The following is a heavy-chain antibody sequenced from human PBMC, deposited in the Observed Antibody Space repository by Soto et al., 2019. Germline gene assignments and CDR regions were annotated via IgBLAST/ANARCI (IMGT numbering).Heavy chain of an antibody. V-gene: IGHV3-23*01. CDR3: AKKPGYYDSSGYLEY. CDR2: ISGSGGST. D-gene: IGHD3-22*01. Sequence: GGSLRLSCAASGFTFSSYAMSWVRQAPGKGLEWVSAISGSGGSTYYADSVKGRFTISRDNSKNTLYLQMNSLRAEDTAVYYCAKKPGYYDSSGYLEYWGQGTLVTVSS. J-gene: IGHJ4*02. CDR1: GFTFSSYA.